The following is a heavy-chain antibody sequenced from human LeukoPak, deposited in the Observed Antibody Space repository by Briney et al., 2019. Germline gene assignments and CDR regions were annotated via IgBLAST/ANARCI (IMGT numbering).Heavy chain of an antibody. Sequence: GRSLRLSCAASGFTFDDYAMHWVRQAPGKGLEWVAVIWYDGSNKYYADSVKGRFTISRDNSKNTLYLQMNSLRAEDTAVYYCARYALTMVRVMDVWGQGTTVTVSS. D-gene: IGHD3-10*01. CDR1: GFTFDDYA. CDR2: IWYDGSNK. CDR3: ARYALTMVRVMDV. J-gene: IGHJ6*02. V-gene: IGHV3-33*08.